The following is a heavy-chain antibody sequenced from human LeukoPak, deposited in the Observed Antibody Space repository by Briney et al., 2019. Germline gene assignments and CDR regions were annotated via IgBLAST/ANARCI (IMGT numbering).Heavy chain of an antibody. Sequence: PGGSLRLSCAASGFTFSNTNMNWVRQAPGKGLKWVSFISASSNYIYYADSVKGRFTISRDNAQNSLYLQMNSPRAEDTAVYFCARVVNGYVDYWGQGTLVTVSS. CDR1: GFTFSNTN. CDR3: ARVVNGYVDY. V-gene: IGHV3-21*06. J-gene: IGHJ4*02. D-gene: IGHD2-8*01. CDR2: ISASSNYI.